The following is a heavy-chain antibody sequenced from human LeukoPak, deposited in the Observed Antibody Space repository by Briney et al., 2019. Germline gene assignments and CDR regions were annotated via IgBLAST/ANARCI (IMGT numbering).Heavy chain of an antibody. CDR1: GFTFSSYS. Sequence: GGSLRLSCAAPGFTFSSYSMNWVRQAPGKGLEWVSSISSSSSYIYYADSVKGRFTISRDNVKNSLYLQMNSLRAEDTAVYYCAGDQGQEPTSAAGAFDYWGQGTLVTVSS. D-gene: IGHD6-13*01. J-gene: IGHJ4*02. CDR3: AGDQGQEPTSAAGAFDY. V-gene: IGHV3-21*01. CDR2: ISSSSSYI.